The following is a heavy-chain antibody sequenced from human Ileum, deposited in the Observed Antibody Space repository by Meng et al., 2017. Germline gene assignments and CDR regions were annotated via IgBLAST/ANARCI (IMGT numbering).Heavy chain of an antibody. CDR3: ARVNHYYGSGSCDY. CDR2: ISAYNGNT. Sequence: QVQLVRSGSEVKKPGASVKVSCKASGYTFTSYGISWVRQDPGQGLEWMGWISAYNGNTNYAQKLQGRVTMTTDTSTSTAYMELRSLRSDDTAVYYCARVNHYYGSGSCDYWGQGTLVTVSS. CDR1: GYTFTSYG. V-gene: IGHV1-18*01. J-gene: IGHJ4*02. D-gene: IGHD3-10*01.